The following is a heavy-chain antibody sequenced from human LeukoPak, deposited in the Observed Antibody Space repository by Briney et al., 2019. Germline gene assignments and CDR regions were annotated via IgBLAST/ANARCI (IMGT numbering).Heavy chain of an antibody. CDR3: AKEVARRRQWLDRFYWYFDL. Sequence: PGGSLRLSCAASGFTFSSYAMSWVRQAPGKGLEWVSAISGSGGSTYYADSVKGRFTISRDNSKNTLYLQMNSLRAEDTAVYYCAKEVARRRQWLDRFYWYFDLWGRGTLVTVSS. CDR1: GFTFSSYA. CDR2: ISGSGGST. D-gene: IGHD6-19*01. J-gene: IGHJ2*01. V-gene: IGHV3-23*01.